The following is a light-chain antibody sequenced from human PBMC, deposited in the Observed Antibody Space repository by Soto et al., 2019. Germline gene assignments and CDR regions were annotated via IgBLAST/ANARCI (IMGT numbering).Light chain of an antibody. CDR1: SSNIGTSS. CDR3: AVWDDSLNGHV. V-gene: IGLV1-44*01. CDR2: TND. Sequence: VLTQPPSASGTPGQTVTISCSGSSSNIGTSSVHWYKHLPGTAPKPLIYTNDQRPSGVPDRFSGSKSDTPASLAISGLQSEDEADYYCAVWDDSLNGHVFGAGTKVTVL. J-gene: IGLJ1*01.